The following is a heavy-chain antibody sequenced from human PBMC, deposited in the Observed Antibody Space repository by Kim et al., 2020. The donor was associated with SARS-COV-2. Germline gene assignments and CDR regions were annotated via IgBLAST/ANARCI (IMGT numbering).Heavy chain of an antibody. Sequence: ASVKVSCKASGYTFTTYAMNWVRQAPGQGLEWMGWINANTGNPTYAQGFTGRFVFSLDTSVSTAYLQISSLKAEDTAVYYCVREGIVDREYWGQGTLVTVSS. CDR1: GYTFTTYA. CDR2: INANTGNP. D-gene: IGHD2-15*01. V-gene: IGHV7-4-1*02. J-gene: IGHJ4*02. CDR3: VREGIVDREY.